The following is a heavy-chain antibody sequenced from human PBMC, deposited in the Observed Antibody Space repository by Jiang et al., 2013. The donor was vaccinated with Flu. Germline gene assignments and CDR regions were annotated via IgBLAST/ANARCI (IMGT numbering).Heavy chain of an antibody. Sequence: QLLESGGGLVQPGGSLRLSCAASGFTFSTYWMTWVRQAPGKGLEWVASIQHDGSETYYVDSVKGRFTISRDNAKNSLYLQMNSLRAEDTAVYYCARLNNYYDNSGRRVALDYWGQGTLVTVSS. V-gene: IGHV3-7*03. CDR2: IQHDGSET. J-gene: IGHJ4*02. CDR1: GFTFSTYW. D-gene: IGHD3-22*01. CDR3: ARLNNYYDNSGRRVALDY.